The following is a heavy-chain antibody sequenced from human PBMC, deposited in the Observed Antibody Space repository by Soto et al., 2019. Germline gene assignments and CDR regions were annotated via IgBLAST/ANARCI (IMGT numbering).Heavy chain of an antibody. CDR2: ISAYDGNT. J-gene: IGHJ6*02. CDR1: GYTFASFG. Sequence: QVQLVQSGAEVKKPGASVKVSCKASGYTFASFGVNWVRQAPGQGLEWMGWISAYDGNTNYAQRFQGRVTMTTDTSTTTAYMELTSLRSDDTAVYYCARPSDYYSSPMDVWRQGTTVTVSS. V-gene: IGHV1-18*01. CDR3: ARPSDYYSSPMDV.